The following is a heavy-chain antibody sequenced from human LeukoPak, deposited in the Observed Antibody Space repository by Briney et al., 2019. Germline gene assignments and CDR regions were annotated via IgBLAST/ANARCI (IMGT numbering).Heavy chain of an antibody. J-gene: IGHJ4*02. CDR1: GFTFSSYS. CDR3: ARDLRTGGGKTYYYDSSGYYYHDY. V-gene: IGHV3-21*01. D-gene: IGHD3-22*01. CDR2: ISSSSSYI. Sequence: PGGSLRLSCAASGFTFSSYSMNWVRQAPGKGLEWVSSISSSSSYIYYADSVKGRFTISRDNAKSSLYLQMNSLRAEDTAVYYCARDLRTGGGKTYYYDSSGYYYHDYWGQGTLVTVSS.